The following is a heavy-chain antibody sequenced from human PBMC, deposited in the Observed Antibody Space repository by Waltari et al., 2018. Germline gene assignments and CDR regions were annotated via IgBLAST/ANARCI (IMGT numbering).Heavy chain of an antibody. V-gene: IGHV3-23*04. J-gene: IGHJ4*02. D-gene: IGHD3-3*01. Sequence: EVQLVESGGDLVQPGGSLRLSCAASGFTFSSYTIYWVRQAPGKGLEWVSAISGGGGAYYADSVKGRFTISRDNSRNTVFLQMNTLRVEDTAVYYCANLLSGGQGTTVAVSS. CDR1: GFTFSSYT. CDR2: ISGGGGA. CDR3: ANLLS.